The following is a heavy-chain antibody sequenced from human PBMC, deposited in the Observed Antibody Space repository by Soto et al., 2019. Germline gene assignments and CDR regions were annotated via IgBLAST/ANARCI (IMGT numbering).Heavy chain of an antibody. CDR2: ISGSGGST. V-gene: IGHV3-23*01. CDR1: GFTFSSYA. D-gene: IGHD3-3*01. J-gene: IGHJ4*02. CDR3: AKDTQTNYDFWSGYNALFDY. Sequence: GGSLRLSCAASGFTFSSYAMSWVRQAPGKGLEWVSAISGSGGSTYYADSVKGRFTISRDNSKNTLYLQMNSLRAEDTAVYYRAKDTQTNYDFWSGYNALFDYWGQGTLVTVSS.